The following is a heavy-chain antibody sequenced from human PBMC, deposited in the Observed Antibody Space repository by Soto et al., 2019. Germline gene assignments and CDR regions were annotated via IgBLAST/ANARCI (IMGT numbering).Heavy chain of an antibody. D-gene: IGHD2-15*01. V-gene: IGHV3-33*01. CDR2: IWYDGSNK. J-gene: IGHJ5*02. CDR1: GFTFSSYG. CDR3: ARDRARYCSGGSCYYWFDP. Sequence: GGSLRLSCAASGFTFSSYGMQWVRQAPGKGLEWVAVIWYDGSNKYYADSVKGRFTISRDNSKNTLYLQMNSLRAEDTAVYYCARDRARYCSGGSCYYWFDPWGQGTLVTVSS.